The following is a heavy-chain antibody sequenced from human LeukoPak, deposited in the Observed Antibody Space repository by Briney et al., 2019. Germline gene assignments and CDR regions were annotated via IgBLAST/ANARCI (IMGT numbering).Heavy chain of an antibody. D-gene: IGHD3-10*02. CDR2: INGSGGRI. Sequence: GGSLRLSCAASGFTFSDAWMTWVRQAPGKGLEWVSAINGSGGRIYYADSVKGRFTISRDNSKNSLYLQMNSLRAEDTAVYYCAELGITMIGGVWGKGTTVTISS. CDR3: AELGITMIGGV. J-gene: IGHJ6*04. CDR1: GFTFSDAW. V-gene: IGHV3-23*01.